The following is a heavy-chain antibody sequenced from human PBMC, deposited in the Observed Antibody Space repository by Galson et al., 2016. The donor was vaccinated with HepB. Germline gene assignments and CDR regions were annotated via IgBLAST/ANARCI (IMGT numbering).Heavy chain of an antibody. D-gene: IGHD2-15*01. Sequence: SLRLSCAASGFTFSRNWMSWVRQAPGKGPEWVSGISGSGGSITYAKSVEGRFTMSRENSKNTMYLQMNSLRVEDTAVYYCAKDSVMGVAANRSWFDSWGQGTQVTVSS. J-gene: IGHJ5*01. CDR1: GFTFSRNW. V-gene: IGHV3-23*01. CDR2: ISGSGGSI. CDR3: AKDSVMGVAANRSWFDS.